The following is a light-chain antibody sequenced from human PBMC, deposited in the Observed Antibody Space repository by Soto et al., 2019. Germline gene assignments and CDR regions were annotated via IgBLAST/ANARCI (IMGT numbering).Light chain of an antibody. CDR2: KTS. CDR1: QSISSW. CDR3: QYYTQYCWT. J-gene: IGKJ1*01. Sequence: DIQLTQSPSTLSASVRDIVTITGRASQSISSWLAWYQQKPGKAPKVLIYKTSNLESGVPSSFSGSGSGTEFTFTISSLQPYDFATYFCQYYTQYCWTFGQGTKVEIK. V-gene: IGKV1-5*03.